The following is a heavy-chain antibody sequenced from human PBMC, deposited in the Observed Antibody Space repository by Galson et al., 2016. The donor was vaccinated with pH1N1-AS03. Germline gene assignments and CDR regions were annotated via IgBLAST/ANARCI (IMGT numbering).Heavy chain of an antibody. J-gene: IGHJ6*02. D-gene: IGHD2-2*01. CDR1: GYIFTGFY. CDR3: ARDPRGPCTSATCPTTYYFGMDV. CDR2: INTDSGVT. Sequence: SVKVSCKASGYIFTGFYVHWVRQAPGQGLEWMGWINTDSGVTNYAQKFEAWVTMTRDKSVSTAYMDLYGLKSDDTAVYYCARDPRGPCTSATCPTTYYFGMDVWGQGTTVIVSS. V-gene: IGHV1-2*04.